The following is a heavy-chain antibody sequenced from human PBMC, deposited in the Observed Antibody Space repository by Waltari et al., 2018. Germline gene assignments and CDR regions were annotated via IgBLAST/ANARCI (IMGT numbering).Heavy chain of an antibody. CDR2: IYYSGST. CDR1: GGSIRRGSYY. J-gene: IGHJ5*02. Sequence: QLQLQESGPGLVKPSETLSLTCTVSGGSIRRGSYYWGWIRQSPGKGLGWIGSIYYSGSTDYNPTLESRVTISGDTSKNQFSLKLSSVTAADTAVYYCARHWKKSGYRFDPWGQGTLVTVSS. V-gene: IGHV4-39*01. CDR3: ARHWKKSGYRFDP. D-gene: IGHD5-12*01.